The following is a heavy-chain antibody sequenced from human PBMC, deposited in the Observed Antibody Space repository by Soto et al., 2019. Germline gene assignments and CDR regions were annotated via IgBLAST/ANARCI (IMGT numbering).Heavy chain of an antibody. CDR2: IYPGDSDT. J-gene: IGHJ3*02. CDR1: GYSFTSYW. CDR3: ARSPAEYYDSGPDAFDI. D-gene: IGHD3-22*01. Sequence: PGESLKISCKGSGYSFTSYWIGWVRQVPGKGLEWMGIIYPGDSDTRYSPSFQGQVTISADKSISTAYLQWSSLKASDTAMYYCARSPAEYYDSGPDAFDIWGQGTMVTVSS. V-gene: IGHV5-51*01.